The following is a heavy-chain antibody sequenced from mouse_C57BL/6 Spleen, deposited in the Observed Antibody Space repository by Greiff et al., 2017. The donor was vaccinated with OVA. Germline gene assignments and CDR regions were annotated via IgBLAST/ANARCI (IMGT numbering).Heavy chain of an antibody. D-gene: IGHD1-1*01. CDR3: ARSYYGSSFWYVDV. V-gene: IGHV1-64*01. Sequence: QVQLQQPGAELVKPGASVKLSCKASGYTFTSYWMHWVKQRPGQGLEWIGMIHPNSGSTNYNEKFKSKATLTVDKSSSTAYMQLSSLTSEDSAVYYCARSYYGSSFWYVDVWGTGTTVTVSS. J-gene: IGHJ1*03. CDR2: IHPNSGST. CDR1: GYTFTSYW.